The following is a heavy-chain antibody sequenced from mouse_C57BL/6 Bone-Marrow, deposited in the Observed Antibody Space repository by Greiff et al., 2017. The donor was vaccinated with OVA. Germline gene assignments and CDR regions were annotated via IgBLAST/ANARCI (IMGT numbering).Heavy chain of an antibody. CDR1: GFSLTSYA. D-gene: IGHD1-1*01. J-gene: IGHJ1*03. V-gene: IGHV2-9-1*01. CDR2: IWTGGGT. Sequence: QVQLKESGPGLVAPSQSLSITCTVSGFSLTSYAISWVRQPPGKGLEWLGVIWTGGGTNYNSALKSRLSISKDKSNSKVFLKMNSLQTDDTARYYCARYGSSYGDWYFDVWGTGTTVTVSS. CDR3: ARYGSSYGDWYFDV.